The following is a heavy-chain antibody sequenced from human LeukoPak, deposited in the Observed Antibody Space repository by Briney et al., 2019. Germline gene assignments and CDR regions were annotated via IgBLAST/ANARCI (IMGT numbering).Heavy chain of an antibody. V-gene: IGHV3-23*01. CDR3: AKAGTGTNMIFDY. D-gene: IGHD1-1*01. J-gene: IGHJ4*02. Sequence: HPGGSLRLSCAASGFTFSSYAMSWVRQAPAKGLEWVSALSSSGGDTFYADSVKGRFTISRDTSKNALYLQMYSLRAEDTAVYYCAKAGTGTNMIFDYWGQGTLVTVSS. CDR2: LSSSGGDT. CDR1: GFTFSSYA.